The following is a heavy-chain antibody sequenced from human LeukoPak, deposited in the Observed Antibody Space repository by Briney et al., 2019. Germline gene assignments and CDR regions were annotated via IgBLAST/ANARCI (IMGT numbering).Heavy chain of an antibody. J-gene: IGHJ5*02. V-gene: IGHV3-15*01. CDR2: IKSKRDGGTA. D-gene: IGHD3-10*01. CDR3: STDRGVTS. Sequence: GSPRPSCAAPGFPFSGAWMKWGRPAPGKGLGWVGRIKSKRDGGTADYAAPVKGRFTISRDDSRNTLYLQMNSLETEDTAVYYCSTDRGVTSWGQGTLVTVSS. CDR1: GFPFSGAW.